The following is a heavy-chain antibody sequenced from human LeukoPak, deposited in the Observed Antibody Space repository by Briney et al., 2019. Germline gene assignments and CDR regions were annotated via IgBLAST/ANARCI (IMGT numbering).Heavy chain of an antibody. J-gene: IGHJ5*02. CDR3: ARGARLLWFGELLPNWFDP. Sequence: GGSLRLSCAASGFTFSDYYMSWIRQAPGKGLERVSYISSSGSTIYYADSVKGRFTISRDNAKNSLYLQMNSLRAEDTAVYYCARGARLLWFGELLPNWFDPWGQGTLVTVSS. CDR1: GFTFSDYY. CDR2: ISSSGSTI. D-gene: IGHD3-10*01. V-gene: IGHV3-11*01.